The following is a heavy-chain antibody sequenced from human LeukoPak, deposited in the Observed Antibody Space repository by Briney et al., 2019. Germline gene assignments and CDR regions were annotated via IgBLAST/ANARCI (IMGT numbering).Heavy chain of an antibody. J-gene: IGHJ6*03. CDR1: GYTFTSYD. Sequence: ASVKVSCKASGYTFTSYDINWVRQATGQGLEWMGWMNPNSGNTGYAQKFQGRVTMTRNTSISTAYMEPSSLRSEDTAVYYCARGLSSSWYWDYYYYYMDVWGKGTTVTVSS. D-gene: IGHD6-13*01. V-gene: IGHV1-8*01. CDR2: MNPNSGNT. CDR3: ARGLSSSWYWDYYYYYMDV.